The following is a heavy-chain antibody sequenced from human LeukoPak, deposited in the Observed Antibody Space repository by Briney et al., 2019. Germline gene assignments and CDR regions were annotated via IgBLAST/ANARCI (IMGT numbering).Heavy chain of an antibody. CDR3: AKLGQLWLLSYFDY. D-gene: IGHD5-18*01. Sequence: GGSLRLSCAASGFTFSSYEMNWVRQAPGKGLEWVSYISSSGSTIYYADSVKGRFTISRDNSKNTLYLQMNSLRAEDTAVYYCAKLGQLWLLSYFDYWGQGTLVTVSS. CDR2: ISSSGSTI. V-gene: IGHV3-48*03. J-gene: IGHJ4*02. CDR1: GFTFSSYE.